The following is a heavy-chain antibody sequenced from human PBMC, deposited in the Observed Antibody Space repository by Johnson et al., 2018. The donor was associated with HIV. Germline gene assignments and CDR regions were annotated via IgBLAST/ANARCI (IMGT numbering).Heavy chain of an antibody. D-gene: IGHD5-12*01. CDR2: ISGSGGST. V-gene: IGHV3-23*04. CDR1: GFTFSSYA. CDR3: VRARGDIAANGGAVDV. J-gene: IGHJ3*01. Sequence: VQLVESGGGLVQPGGSLRLSCAASGFTFSSYAMSWVRQAPGKGLEWVSAISGSGGSTYYADSVKGRFTISRDNSNNTLFLQMNGLRAEDTAVYYCVRARGDIAANGGAVDVWGQGTMVTVSS.